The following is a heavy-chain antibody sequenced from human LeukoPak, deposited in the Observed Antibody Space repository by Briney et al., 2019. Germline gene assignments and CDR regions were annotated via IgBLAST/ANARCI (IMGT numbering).Heavy chain of an antibody. Sequence: SQTLSLTCAISGDSFSSNSAAWDWIRQCPSRGLEWLGRTYYRSKWYNDYAVSVKSRITINPDTSKNQFSLQLNSVTPEDTAVYYCARGPRVAIVCIYYGMDVWGQGTTVTVSS. CDR2: TYYRSKWYN. V-gene: IGHV6-1*01. CDR3: ARGPRVAIVCIYYGMDV. CDR1: GDSFSSNSAA. J-gene: IGHJ6*02. D-gene: IGHD2-15*01.